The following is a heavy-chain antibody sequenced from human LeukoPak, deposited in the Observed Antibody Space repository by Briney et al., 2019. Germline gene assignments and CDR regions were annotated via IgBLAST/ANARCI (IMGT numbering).Heavy chain of an antibody. Sequence: GGSLRLSCAASGFTFSNYWMHWVRQAPGEGLVWVSRIDNDGRDTIYADSVKGRFTISRDNGKNTLYLQMNSLRAEDTAVYYCARGGYHHGFDIWGQGTLVTVSS. V-gene: IGHV3-74*01. D-gene: IGHD1-14*01. CDR2: IDNDGRDT. CDR1: GFTFSNYW. J-gene: IGHJ3*02. CDR3: ARGGYHHGFDI.